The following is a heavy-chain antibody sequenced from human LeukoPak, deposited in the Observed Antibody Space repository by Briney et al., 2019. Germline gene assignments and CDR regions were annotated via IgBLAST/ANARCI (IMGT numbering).Heavy chain of an antibody. CDR1: GYTLTQFV. CDR3: ATSSGTYFLY. V-gene: IGHV1-24*01. D-gene: IGHD1-26*01. Sequence: ASVTVSCKVSGYTLTQFVIHWVRQAPGKGLEWMGGFDPEDGETIYAQKFQDRVTMTEDTSTDTAYMELSSLRSEDTAFYYCATSSGTYFLYWGQGTLVTVS. J-gene: IGHJ4*02. CDR2: FDPEDGET.